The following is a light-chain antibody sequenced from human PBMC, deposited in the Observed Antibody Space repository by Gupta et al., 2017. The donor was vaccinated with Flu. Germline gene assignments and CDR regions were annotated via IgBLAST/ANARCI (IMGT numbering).Light chain of an antibody. J-gene: IGKJ1*01. CDR3: QQYYTWWP. Sequence: EIVMTQSPATLSVSPGERVTLSCRASQNITSRLAWYQQRPGQAPRLIIYGACIRAAGIPGRFSGTGYGKEFTLTSKGQQYEDCALYYVQQYYTWWPFGQGTRVEIK. CDR1: QNITSR. CDR2: GAC. V-gene: IGKV3-15*01.